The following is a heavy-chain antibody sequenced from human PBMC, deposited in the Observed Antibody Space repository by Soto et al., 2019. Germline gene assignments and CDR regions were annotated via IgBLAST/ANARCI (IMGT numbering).Heavy chain of an antibody. V-gene: IGHV3-30*18. J-gene: IGHJ6*02. D-gene: IGHD6-13*01. CDR1: GFTFSSYG. CDR2: ISYDGNNE. CDR3: AKELSSSWYYYYGVDV. Sequence: GGSLRLSCAASGFTFSSYGMHWVRQAPGKGLEWVAVISYDGNNEYYADSVKGRFTISRDNSKNTLYLQMSSLRAEDTAVYYCAKELSSSWYYYYGVDVWGQGTTVTVSS.